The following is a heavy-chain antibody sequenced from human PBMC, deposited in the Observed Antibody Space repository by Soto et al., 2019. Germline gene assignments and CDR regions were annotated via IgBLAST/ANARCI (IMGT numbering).Heavy chain of an antibody. D-gene: IGHD3-22*01. CDR1: GFTVSSNY. Sequence: GGSLRLSCAASGFTVSSNYMSWVRQAPGKGLGWVSVIYSGGSTYYADSVKGRFTISRDNSKNTLYLQMNSLRAEDTAVHYCARGVYYDSSGYYYGGGYFDYWGQGTLVTVSS. CDR2: IYSGGST. J-gene: IGHJ4*02. V-gene: IGHV3-53*01. CDR3: ARGVYYDSSGYYYGGGYFDY.